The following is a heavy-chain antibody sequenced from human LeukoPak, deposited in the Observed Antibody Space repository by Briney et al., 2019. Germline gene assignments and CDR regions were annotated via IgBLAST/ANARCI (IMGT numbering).Heavy chain of an antibody. CDR2: INSDGSST. J-gene: IGHJ6*02. D-gene: IGHD6-25*01. V-gene: IGHV3-74*01. CDR1: GFTFSSYR. CDR3: ARGLLAAGYYYYGMDV. Sequence: TGGSLRLSCAGSGFTFSSYRMHWVRQAPGKGLVWVSRINSDGSSTSYADSVKGRFTISRDNAKNTLYLQMNSLRAEDTAVYYCARGLLAAGYYYYGMDVWGQGTTVTVSS.